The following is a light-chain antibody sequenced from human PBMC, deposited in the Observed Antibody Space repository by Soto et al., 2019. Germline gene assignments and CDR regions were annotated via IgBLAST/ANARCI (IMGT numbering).Light chain of an antibody. CDR2: EVR. Sequence: QSVLTQPASVSGSPGPSITISCTGTSRDVGGFNFVSWYQHHPGKAPKLMIFEVRKRPSGVSDRFSGSKSGNTASLTISGLQAEDEADYYCNSYTSSNTLVFGGGTKLTVL. CDR1: SRDVGGFNF. CDR3: NSYTSSNTLV. V-gene: IGLV2-14*01. J-gene: IGLJ2*01.